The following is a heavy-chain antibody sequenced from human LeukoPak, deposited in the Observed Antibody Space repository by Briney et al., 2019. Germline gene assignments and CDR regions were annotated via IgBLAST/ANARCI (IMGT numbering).Heavy chain of an antibody. D-gene: IGHD1-26*01. CDR3: ARGEPYYFDY. CDR1: GGSISSSTYY. CDR2: IYYSGST. Sequence: SETLSLTCTVSGGSISSSTYYWGWIRQPPGKGLEWIGSIYYSGSTYYNPSLKSRVTISVDTSKNQFSLKLSSVTTADTAVYYCARGEPYYFDYWGQGTLVTVSS. V-gene: IGHV4-39*07. J-gene: IGHJ4*02.